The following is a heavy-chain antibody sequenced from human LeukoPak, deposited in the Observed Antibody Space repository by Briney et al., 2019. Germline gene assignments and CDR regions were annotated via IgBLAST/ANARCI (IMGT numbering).Heavy chain of an antibody. D-gene: IGHD3-9*01. V-gene: IGHV3-43*01. CDR3: AKDGPLRYFDWLPPYWYFDL. CDR1: GFTFDDYT. J-gene: IGHJ2*01. Sequence: GGSLRLSCAASGFTFDDYTMHWVRQAPGKGLEWVSLISWDGGSTYYADSVKGRFTISRDNSKNSLHLQMNSLRTEDTALYYCAKDGPLRYFDWLPPYWYFDLWGRGTLVTVSS. CDR2: ISWDGGST.